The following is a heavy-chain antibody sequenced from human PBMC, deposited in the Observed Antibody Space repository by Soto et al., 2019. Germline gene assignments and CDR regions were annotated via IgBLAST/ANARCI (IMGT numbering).Heavy chain of an antibody. V-gene: IGHV4-39*01. CDR3: ALTVTLTGRRSPYYFDY. CDR1: GGFISSSSYY. J-gene: IGHJ4*02. Sequence: PSETLSVTCTVSGGFISSSSYYWGWIRQPPGKGLEWIGSIYYSGSTYYNPSLKSRVTISVDTSKNQFSLKLSSVTAADTAVYYCALTVTLTGRRSPYYFDYWGQGTLVTVSS. CDR2: IYYSGST. D-gene: IGHD4-17*01.